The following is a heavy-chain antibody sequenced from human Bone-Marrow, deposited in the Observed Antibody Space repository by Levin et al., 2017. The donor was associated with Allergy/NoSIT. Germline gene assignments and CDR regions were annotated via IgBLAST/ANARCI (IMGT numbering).Heavy chain of an antibody. J-gene: IGHJ6*02. Sequence: GSLRLSCAASGFTFSDHYMDWVRQAPGKGLEWVGRTRNKAKSYTTEYAASVKGRFTISRDDSKNSLYLQMSSLRTEDTAMYYCARGSSGSDNYYYGLDVWGQGTTVTVSS. D-gene: IGHD6-19*01. CDR2: TRNKAKSYTT. CDR3: ARGSSGSDNYYYGLDV. V-gene: IGHV3-72*01. CDR1: GFTFSDHY.